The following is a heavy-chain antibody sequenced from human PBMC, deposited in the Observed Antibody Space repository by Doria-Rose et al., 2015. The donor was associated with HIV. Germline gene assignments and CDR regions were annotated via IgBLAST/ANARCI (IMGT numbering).Heavy chain of an antibody. J-gene: IGHJ4*02. D-gene: IGHD6-13*01. CDR1: GVSLSSPGMG. CDR3: ARIKSSRWYHKYYFDF. CDR2: TFSGDER. Sequence: QDTLRESDPVLVKPTETLTLTCTVSGVSLSSPGMGVSWIRQPPGKALEWLAHTFSGDERSYKTSLKSRLTISRGTSKSQVVLTMTDMDPVDTATYYCARIKSSRWYHKYYFDFWGQGTLVIVSA. V-gene: IGHV2-26*01.